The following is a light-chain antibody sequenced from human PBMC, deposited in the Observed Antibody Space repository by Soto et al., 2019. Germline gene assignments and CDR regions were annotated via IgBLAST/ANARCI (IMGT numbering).Light chain of an antibody. CDR1: TSNIGANYD. Sequence: QSVLTQPPSVSGAPGQRVFISCAGSTSNIGANYDVHWYQQLPGTAPKLLIYANYNRPSGVPDRFSGSKSGTSASLAITGLQAEDEADYYCQSYDSSLSGVVFGGGTKLTVL. CDR3: QSYDSSLSGVV. V-gene: IGLV1-40*01. CDR2: ANY. J-gene: IGLJ2*01.